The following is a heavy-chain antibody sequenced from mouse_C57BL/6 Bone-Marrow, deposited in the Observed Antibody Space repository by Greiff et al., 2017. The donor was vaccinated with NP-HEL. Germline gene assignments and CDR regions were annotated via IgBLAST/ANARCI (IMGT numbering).Heavy chain of an antibody. V-gene: IGHV5-12*01. J-gene: IGHJ3*01. CDR2: ISNGGGST. CDR1: GFTFSDYY. Sequence: EVQLMESGGGLVQPGGSLKLSCAASGFTFSDYYMYWVRQTPEKRLEWVAYISNGGGSTYYPATVKGRFTISRDNAKNTLYLQMSRLKSEDTAMYYCARHGQGYAYWGQGTLVTVSA. CDR3: ARHGQGYAY.